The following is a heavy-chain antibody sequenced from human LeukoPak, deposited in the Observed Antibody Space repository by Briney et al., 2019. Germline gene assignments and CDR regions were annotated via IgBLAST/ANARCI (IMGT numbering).Heavy chain of an antibody. J-gene: IGHJ3*02. CDR2: IYYSGST. CDR1: GGSISSSSYY. CDR3: ARDGGRGSGWYEGAFDI. V-gene: IGHV4-39*07. Sequence: SETLSLTCTVSGGSISSSSYYWGWIRQPPGKGLEWIGSIYYSGSTYYNPSLKSRVTISVDTSKNQFSLKLSSVTAADTAVYYCARDGGRGSGWYEGAFDIWGQGTMVTVSS. D-gene: IGHD6-19*01.